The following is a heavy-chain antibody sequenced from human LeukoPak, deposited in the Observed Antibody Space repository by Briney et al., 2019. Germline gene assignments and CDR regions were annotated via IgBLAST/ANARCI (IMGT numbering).Heavy chain of an antibody. CDR3: ATSGSYFRYYFDH. CDR1: GFTVSSNY. V-gene: IGHV3-66*01. CDR2: IYSGGDT. D-gene: IGHD1-26*01. Sequence: GGSLRLSCAASGFTVSSNYMSWVRQAPGKGLEWVSVIYSGGDTYYADSVKGRFTISRDNAKNSLYLQMNSLRAEDTAVYYCATSGSYFRYYFDHWGQGTLVTVSS. J-gene: IGHJ4*02.